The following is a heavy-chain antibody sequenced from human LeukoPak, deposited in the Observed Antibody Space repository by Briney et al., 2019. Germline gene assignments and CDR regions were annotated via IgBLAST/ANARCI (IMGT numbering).Heavy chain of an antibody. CDR1: GYTFTGCY. Sequence: ASVKVSCKASGYTFTGCYMHWVRQAPGQGLEWMGRINPNSSGTNYAQKFQGRVTMTRDTSISTAYMELSRLRSDDTAVYYCARANYYDSSGYYGDFDYWGQGTLVTVSS. J-gene: IGHJ4*02. D-gene: IGHD3-22*01. CDR3: ARANYYDSSGYYGDFDY. V-gene: IGHV1-2*06. CDR2: INPNSSGT.